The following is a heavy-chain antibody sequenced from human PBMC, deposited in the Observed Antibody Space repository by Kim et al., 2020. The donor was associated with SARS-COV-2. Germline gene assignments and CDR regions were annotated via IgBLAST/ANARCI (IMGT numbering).Heavy chain of an antibody. V-gene: IGHV3-21*01. CDR2: ISSSSSFI. J-gene: IGHJ4*02. D-gene: IGHD7-27*01. Sequence: GGSLRLSCAASGFTFSSVTMNWVRQAPGKGLEWVSSISSSSSFIYYAVSLKGRFTISRDNAKNSLYLQMNSLRAEDTAVYYCARELGLDCWGQGTLVTVSS. CDR3: ARELGLDC. CDR1: GFTFSSVT.